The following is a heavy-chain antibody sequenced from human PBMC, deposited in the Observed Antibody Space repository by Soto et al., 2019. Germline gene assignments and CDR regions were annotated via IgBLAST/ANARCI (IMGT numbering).Heavy chain of an antibody. Sequence: QVQLVESGGGVVQPGRSLRLSCAASGFTFSSYGIHWVRQAPGKGLEWVALISYDESKKYYADSVKGRFTISRDNSKNTLFLQMNSLRAEDTAVYYCAKVRGYVPNYYGMDVW. CDR2: ISYDESKK. CDR3: AKVRGYVPNYYGMDV. V-gene: IGHV3-30*18. J-gene: IGHJ6*01. CDR1: GFTFSSYG. D-gene: IGHD5-12*01.